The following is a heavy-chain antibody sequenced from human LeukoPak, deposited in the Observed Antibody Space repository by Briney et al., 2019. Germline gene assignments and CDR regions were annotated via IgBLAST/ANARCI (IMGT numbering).Heavy chain of an antibody. J-gene: IGHJ5*02. CDR3: ARDFHIFAYYGFGDL. Sequence: GGSLRLSCTASGFNLNNHAMSWVRQAPGKGLEWLGFIKTEGYGGTADYAASVKGRFTISRDDSTNIAYLQMNRLNTEDTAVHYCARDFHIFAYYGFGDLWGQGTLVSVSS. D-gene: IGHD1-26*01. CDR2: IKTEGYGGTA. V-gene: IGHV3-49*04. CDR1: GFNLNNHA.